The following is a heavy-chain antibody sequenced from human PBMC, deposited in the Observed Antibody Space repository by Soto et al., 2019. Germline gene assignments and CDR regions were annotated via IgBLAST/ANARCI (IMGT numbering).Heavy chain of an antibody. CDR1: GYSFTSYW. CDR3: ARQSDIVVVPAARDYYYGMDV. V-gene: IGHV5-51*01. Sequence: GESLKISCKGSGYSFTSYWIGWVRQMPGKGLEWMGIIYPGDSDTRYSPSFQGQVTISADKSISTAYLQWSSLKASDTAMYYCARQSDIVVVPAARDYYYGMDVWGQGTTVTVSS. CDR2: IYPGDSDT. J-gene: IGHJ6*02. D-gene: IGHD2-2*01.